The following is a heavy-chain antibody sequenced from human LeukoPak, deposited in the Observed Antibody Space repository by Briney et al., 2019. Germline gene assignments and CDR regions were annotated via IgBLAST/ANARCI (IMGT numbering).Heavy chain of an antibody. D-gene: IGHD3-3*01. CDR3: ARGITIFGVVTLDY. CDR1: GYTFSNYD. CDR2: MNPNSGNT. J-gene: IGHJ4*02. V-gene: IGHV1-8*01. Sequence: ASVKVSCKASGYTFSNYDINWVRQATGQGREWMGWMNPNSGNTGYAQKFQGRVTMTRNTSISTAYMELSSLRSEDTAVYYCARGITIFGVVTLDYWGQGTLVTVSS.